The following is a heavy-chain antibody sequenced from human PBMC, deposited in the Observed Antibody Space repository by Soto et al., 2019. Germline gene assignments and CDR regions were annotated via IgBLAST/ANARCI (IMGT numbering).Heavy chain of an antibody. Sequence: PGGSLRLSCAASGFTFSSNAMRWVRQAPRKGLEWVSAISGSGGSTYYADSVKRRFTISRDNSKNTLYLQMNSLRAEDTAVYYRAKALDPCYSGRYHAYYYGMDVWDQGSTVTVAS. D-gene: IGHD1-26*01. J-gene: IGHJ6*02. CDR1: GFTFSSNA. V-gene: IGHV3-23*01. CDR3: AKALDPCYSGRYHAYYYGMDV. CDR2: ISGSGGST.